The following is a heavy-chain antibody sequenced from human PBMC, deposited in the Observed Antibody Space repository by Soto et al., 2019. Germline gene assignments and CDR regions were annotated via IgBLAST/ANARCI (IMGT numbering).Heavy chain of an antibody. V-gene: IGHV1-69*01. J-gene: IGHJ4*02. CDR3: ARGAVTIGWYGEFAY. D-gene: IGHD6-19*01. CDR1: GGTFSSYA. CDR2: IIPIFGTA. Sequence: QVQLVQSGAEVKKPGSSVKVSCKASGGTFSSYAISWVRQAPGQGLEWMGGIIPIFGTAKYAQKFQGRVTIRAYESTSTAYRSLSSLRSEDTAVYYCARGAVTIGWYGEFAYWGQGTLVTVSS.